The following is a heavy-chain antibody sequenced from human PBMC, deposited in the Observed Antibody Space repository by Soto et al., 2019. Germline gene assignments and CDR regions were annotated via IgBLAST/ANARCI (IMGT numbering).Heavy chain of an antibody. CDR2: ISSSSSYI. J-gene: IGHJ6*02. V-gene: IGHV3-21*01. CDR1: GFTFSSYS. Sequence: GGSLRLSCAASGFTFSSYSMNWVRQAPGKGLEWVSSISSSSSYIYYADSVKGRFTISRDNAKNSLYLQMNSLRAEDTAVYYCAVPRPGGRSYYGMDVWGQGTTVTVS. CDR3: AVPRPGGRSYYGMDV. D-gene: IGHD2-15*01.